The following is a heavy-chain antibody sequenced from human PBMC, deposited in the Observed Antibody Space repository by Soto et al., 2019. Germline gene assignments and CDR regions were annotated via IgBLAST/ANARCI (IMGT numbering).Heavy chain of an antibody. V-gene: IGHV3-11*01. CDR2: ISGTGDTK. CDR3: AIGGGQIYYKGLDV. D-gene: IGHD3-10*01. CDR1: GLFFSDYY. Sequence: GGSLRLSCAASGLFFSDYYLSWIRQAPGKALECVAYISGTGDTKYYVDSVTGRFTISRDNPKNSLYLQMNSLRPEDAAVYYCAIGGGQIYYKGLDVWGQGTTVTSP. J-gene: IGHJ6*02.